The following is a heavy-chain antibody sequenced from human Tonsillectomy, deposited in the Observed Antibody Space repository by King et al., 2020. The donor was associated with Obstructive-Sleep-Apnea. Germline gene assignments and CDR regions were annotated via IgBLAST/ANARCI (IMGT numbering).Heavy chain of an antibody. CDR2: VWDDGSNK. J-gene: IGHJ4*02. V-gene: IGHV3-33*01. CDR3: ARYFRSTWSRLDY. D-gene: IGHD6-13*01. Sequence: HVQLVESGGGVVQPGMSLRLSCVASGFTFSAYGMNWVRQAPGKGLEWLAVVWDDGSNKYYADSVKGRFSISRDNSKNTLFLQMNGLRDEDTAVYYCARYFRSTWSRLDYWGQGTLVTVSS. CDR1: GFTFSAYG.